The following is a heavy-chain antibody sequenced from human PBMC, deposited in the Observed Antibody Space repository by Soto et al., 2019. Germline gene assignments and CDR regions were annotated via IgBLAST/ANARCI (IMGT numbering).Heavy chain of an antibody. D-gene: IGHD3-16*01. CDR3: ARVGGGTYYFMDF. J-gene: IGHJ6*03. CDR1: GGSFSGYY. Sequence: PSETLSLTCAVYGGSFSGYYWSWIRQPPGKGLEWIGEINHSGSTNYNPSLKSRVTISVDTSKNQFSLKLSSVTAADTAVYYCARVGGGTYYFMDFWGKGSSVTGSS. CDR2: INHSGST. V-gene: IGHV4-34*01.